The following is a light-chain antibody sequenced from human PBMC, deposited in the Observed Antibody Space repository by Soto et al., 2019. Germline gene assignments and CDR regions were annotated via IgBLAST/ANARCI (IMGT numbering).Light chain of an antibody. J-gene: IGKJ5*01. V-gene: IGKV3-11*01. CDR3: QQYNNWPS. CDR2: DAS. CDR1: RSVSTF. Sequence: EFVLTQSPGTLSLSPGERATLSCRASRSVSTFLGWYQQKPGQPPRLLIYDASNRATGIPARFSGSGSGTEFTLTISSLQSEDFAVYFCQQYNNWPSFGQGTRLEIK.